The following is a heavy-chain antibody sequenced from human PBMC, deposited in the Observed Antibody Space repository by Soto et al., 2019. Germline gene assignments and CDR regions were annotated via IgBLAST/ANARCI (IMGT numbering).Heavy chain of an antibody. CDR1: GGTFSSYS. CDR2: MIPIFGTA. J-gene: IGHJ4*02. V-gene: IGHV1-69*19. Sequence: QVQLVQSGAEVKKPGSSVKVSCKASGGTFSSYSINWVRQAPGQGLEWMGAMIPIFGTANYAQKFQGTVTITTDESTSTVSMELSSLRTEDRVVYYCASAVGRLSGGIHYWGQGTLVTVPS. CDR3: ASAVGRLSGGIHY. D-gene: IGHD7-27*01.